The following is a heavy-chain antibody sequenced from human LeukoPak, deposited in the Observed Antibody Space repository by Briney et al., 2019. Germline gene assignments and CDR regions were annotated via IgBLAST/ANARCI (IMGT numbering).Heavy chain of an antibody. D-gene: IGHD5-24*01. J-gene: IGHJ6*02. CDR1: GGTFSSYA. V-gene: IGHV1-69*04. CDR2: IIPILGIA. CDR3: ARDRGDGYNPYYYYGMDV. Sequence: ASVKVSCKASGGTFSSYAISWVRQAPGQGLEWMGRIIPILGIANYAQKFQGRVTITADKSTSTACMELSSLRSEDTAVYYCARDRGDGYNPYYYYGMDVWGQGTTVTVSS.